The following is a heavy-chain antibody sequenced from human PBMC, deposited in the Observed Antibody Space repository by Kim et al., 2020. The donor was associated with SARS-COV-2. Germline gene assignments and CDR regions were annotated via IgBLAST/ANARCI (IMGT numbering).Heavy chain of an antibody. CDR3: ARAFDY. V-gene: IGHV1-2*02. Sequence: ASVKFSCKAYGYTFTACYMHWVRQAPGQGLEWVGWINTDTGDTKYAQKFQGRVTLTMDTSIRTAYMDLSGLASGDTAVYYCARAFDYWGRGALVTVSS. J-gene: IGHJ4*02. CDR1: GYTFTACY. CDR2: INTDTGDT.